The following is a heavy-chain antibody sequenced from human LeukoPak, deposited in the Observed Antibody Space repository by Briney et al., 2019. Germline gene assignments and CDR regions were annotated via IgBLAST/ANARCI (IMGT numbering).Heavy chain of an antibody. V-gene: IGHV4-38-2*02. J-gene: IGHJ4*02. D-gene: IGHD2-15*01. CDR3: AREITSGVYLLDY. CDR1: GYSISSGYY. Sequence: KPSETLSLTCTVSGYSISSGYYWGWIRQPPGKGLEWIGSIYHSGSTYYNPSLKSRVTMSVDTSKNHFSLKVSSVTAADTAVYFCAREITSGVYLLDYWGQGILVTVSS. CDR2: IYHSGST.